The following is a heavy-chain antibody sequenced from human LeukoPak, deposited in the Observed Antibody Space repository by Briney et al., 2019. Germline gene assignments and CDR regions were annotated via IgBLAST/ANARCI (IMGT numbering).Heavy chain of an antibody. J-gene: IGHJ6*03. Sequence: PSETLSLTCTVSGGSISSGGYYWSWIRQHPGKGLEWIGYIYYSGSTYYNPSLKSRVTISVDTSKNQFSLKLSSVTAADTAVYCCARETTVVTPLTIYYYYYMDVWGKGTTVTVSS. D-gene: IGHD4-23*01. CDR1: GGSISSGGYY. CDR3: ARETTVVTPLTIYYYYYMDV. V-gene: IGHV4-31*03. CDR2: IYYSGST.